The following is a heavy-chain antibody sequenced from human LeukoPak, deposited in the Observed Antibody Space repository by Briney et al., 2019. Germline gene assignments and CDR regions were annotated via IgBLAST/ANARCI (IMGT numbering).Heavy chain of an antibody. V-gene: IGHV1-3*03. CDR3: AREPYYYGSGGGWFDP. CDR2: INAGNGNT. Sequence: ASVKVSCKASGYTFTGYYMHWVRQAPGQGLEWMGWINAGNGNTKYSQEFQGRVTITRDTSASTAYMELSSLRSEDMAVYYCAREPYYYGSGGGWFDPWGQGTLVTVSS. D-gene: IGHD3-10*01. CDR1: GYTFTGYY. J-gene: IGHJ5*02.